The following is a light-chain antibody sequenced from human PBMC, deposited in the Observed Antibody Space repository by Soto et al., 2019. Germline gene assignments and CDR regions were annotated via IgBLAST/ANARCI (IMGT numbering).Light chain of an antibody. CDR3: SSYAGSNIVV. CDR2: EVS. CDR1: SSDVGGYNF. Sequence: QSALTQPPSASGSAGQSVTISCTGASSDVGGYNFVSWYQQHPGKAPKLMIYEVSERPSGVPDRFSGSKSGNTASLTVSGLQAEDAADYYCSSYAGSNIVVFGGGTKVTVL. V-gene: IGLV2-8*01. J-gene: IGLJ2*01.